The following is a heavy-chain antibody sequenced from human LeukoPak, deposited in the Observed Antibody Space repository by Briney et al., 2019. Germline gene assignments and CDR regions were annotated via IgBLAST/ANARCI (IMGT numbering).Heavy chain of an antibody. Sequence: SETLSLTCAVSGGSISSGGYSWSWIRQPPGKGLEWIGYIYYSGSTYYNPSLRSRVTISVDTSKNQFSLNLNSVTAADTAIYYCARMFEYWGQGTLVTVSS. J-gene: IGHJ4*02. CDR1: GGSISSGGYS. CDR3: ARMFEY. CDR2: IYYSGST. V-gene: IGHV4-30-4*07.